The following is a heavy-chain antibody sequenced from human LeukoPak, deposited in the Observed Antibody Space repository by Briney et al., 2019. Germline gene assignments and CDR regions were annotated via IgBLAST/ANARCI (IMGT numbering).Heavy chain of an antibody. V-gene: IGHV1-18*01. J-gene: IGHJ5*02. Sequence: ALVTVSCKAYDYTFASYGISWVRQAPGQGLEWMGWINPNNGNTRYAENLQGRVTMTTDISTSTAYMELRSLRSDDTAIYYCARDFTPPHCTTPNCPRGGWFDPWGQGTLVTVSS. CDR2: INPNNGNT. D-gene: IGHD2-8*01. CDR1: DYTFASYG. CDR3: ARDFTPPHCTTPNCPRGGWFDP.